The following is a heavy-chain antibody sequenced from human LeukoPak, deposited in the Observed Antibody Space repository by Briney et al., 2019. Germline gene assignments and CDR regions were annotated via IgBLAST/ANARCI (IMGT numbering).Heavy chain of an antibody. CDR3: AGVDSFGVVNRFDY. Sequence: SETLSLTCTVSGGSITTYYWSWIRQPPGKGLEWIGYIYYSRGTMYNPSLKSRVTISIDTSKSQLSLKVNSVTAADTAVYYCAGVDSFGVVNRFDYWGQGTLVTVSS. CDR2: IYYSRGT. J-gene: IGHJ4*02. D-gene: IGHD3-3*01. V-gene: IGHV4-59*08. CDR1: GGSITTYY.